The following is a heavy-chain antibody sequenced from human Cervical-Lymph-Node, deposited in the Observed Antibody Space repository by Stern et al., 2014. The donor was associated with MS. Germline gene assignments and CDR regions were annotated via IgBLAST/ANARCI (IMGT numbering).Heavy chain of an antibody. J-gene: IGHJ4*02. CDR2: IKQDGSEK. V-gene: IGHV3-7*01. Sequence: VPLVESGGGLAQPGGSLRLPCAASGLSFSDYWMSWVRQAPGKGLEWVAYIKQDGSEKYYLDSVKGRFTISRDTKNSLSLQMNSLRAEDTAFYYCARGRDYFGPWGQGTLVTVSS. CDR3: ARGRDYFGP. CDR1: GLSFSDYW.